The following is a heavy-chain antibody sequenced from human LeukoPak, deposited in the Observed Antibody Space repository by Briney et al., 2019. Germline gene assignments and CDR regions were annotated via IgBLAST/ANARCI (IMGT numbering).Heavy chain of an antibody. V-gene: IGHV3-48*02. J-gene: IGHJ4*02. CDR3: ARVHYYGSGRPFDL. Sequence: PGRSLRLSCAASGFTFSDYNINWVRQAPGKGLEWISYISDTSSTIYYADSVKGRFTISRDNAKNSLFLQMNSLRDEDTAVYYCARVHYYGSGRPFDLWGQGTLVTVSS. CDR2: ISDTSSTI. CDR1: GFTFSDYN. D-gene: IGHD3-10*01.